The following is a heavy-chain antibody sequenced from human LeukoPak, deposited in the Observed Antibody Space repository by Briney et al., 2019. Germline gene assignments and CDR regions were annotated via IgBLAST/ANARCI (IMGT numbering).Heavy chain of an antibody. J-gene: IGHJ6*02. D-gene: IGHD6-13*01. CDR1: GYTFDNFA. CDR2: IYSGGST. V-gene: IGHV3-66*01. CDR3: ARDSSSSWPPRYYGMDV. Sequence: GGSLRLSCAASGYTFDNFAMSWVRDAPGGGLEWVSDIYSGGSTYYADSVKGRFTISRDNSKNTLYLQMNSLRAEDTAVYYCARDSSSSWPPRYYGMDVWGQGTTVTVSS.